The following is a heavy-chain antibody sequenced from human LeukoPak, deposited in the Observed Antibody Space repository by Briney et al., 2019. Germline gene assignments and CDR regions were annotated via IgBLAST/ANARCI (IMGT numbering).Heavy chain of an antibody. CDR1: GFSFSNYW. Sequence: GGSLRLSCAASGFSFSNYWFHWVCQAPGEGLVWVSRTNEHGTIINYADSVKGRFTFSRDNSKNTLYLQMNSLRAEDTAVYYCAKEYCSNSVCHSLDYWGQGTLVTVSS. CDR3: AKEYCSNSVCHSLDY. V-gene: IGHV3-74*01. D-gene: IGHD2-8*01. J-gene: IGHJ4*02. CDR2: TNEHGTII.